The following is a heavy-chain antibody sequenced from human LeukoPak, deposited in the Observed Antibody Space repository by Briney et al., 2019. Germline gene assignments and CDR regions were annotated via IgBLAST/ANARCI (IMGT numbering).Heavy chain of an antibody. Sequence: GASVKVSCKASGYTFTGYYMHWVRQAPGQGLEWMALTNPSGGSTTYAQKFQGRVTMTRDTFTSTVYMELSSLRSEDTAVYYCARDLGDGYSSGYFDYWGQGTLVTVSS. V-gene: IGHV1-46*01. CDR3: ARDLGDGYSSGYFDY. D-gene: IGHD5-24*01. J-gene: IGHJ4*02. CDR2: TNPSGGST. CDR1: GYTFTGYY.